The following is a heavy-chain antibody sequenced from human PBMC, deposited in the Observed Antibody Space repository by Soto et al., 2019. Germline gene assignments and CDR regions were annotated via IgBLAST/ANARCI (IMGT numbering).Heavy chain of an antibody. CDR2: ISAYNGNT. J-gene: IGHJ4*02. CDR3: ARDWGDVMIILASEHRSFDY. Sequence: ASVKVSCKASGYTFTSYGIGWVRQAPGQGLEWMGWISAYNGNTKYAQKLQGRVTLTIDTSTSTAYMELRSLRSDDTAVYYCARDWGDVMIILASEHRSFDYWGQGTLVTVSS. V-gene: IGHV1-18*01. CDR1: GYTFTSYG. D-gene: IGHD3-10*01.